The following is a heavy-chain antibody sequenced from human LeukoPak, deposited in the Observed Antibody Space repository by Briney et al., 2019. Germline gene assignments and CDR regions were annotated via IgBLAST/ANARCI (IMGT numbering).Heavy chain of an antibody. Sequence: GESLRISREGSGYSFTSYWIGWVRQMPGKGLEWMGIIYPGDSDTGYSPSFQGQVTISADKSISTAYLQWSSLKASDTAMYYCARHYCGLRYFEDFDSWGQGTLVTVSS. D-gene: IGHD3-9*01. J-gene: IGHJ4*02. CDR2: IYPGDSDT. V-gene: IGHV5-51*01. CDR1: GYSFTSYW. CDR3: ARHYCGLRYFEDFDS.